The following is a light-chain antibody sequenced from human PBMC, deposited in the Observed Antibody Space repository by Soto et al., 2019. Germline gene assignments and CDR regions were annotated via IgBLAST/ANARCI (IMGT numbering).Light chain of an antibody. CDR1: SSDVGGYNY. V-gene: IGLV2-14*01. Sequence: QSALTQPASVSGSLGLSITISCTGTSSDVGGYNYVSWYQQHPGKAPKLMIYEVNNRPSGVSNRFSGSKSGNTASLTISGLQAEDEADYYCNSYTSSTTYVVGTGTKVTVL. J-gene: IGLJ1*01. CDR3: NSYTSSTTYV. CDR2: EVN.